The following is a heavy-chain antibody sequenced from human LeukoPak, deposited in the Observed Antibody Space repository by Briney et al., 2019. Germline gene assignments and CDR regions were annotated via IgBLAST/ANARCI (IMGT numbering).Heavy chain of an antibody. D-gene: IGHD3-22*01. V-gene: IGHV3-21*01. J-gene: IGHJ4*02. CDR2: ISSSSSYI. CDR3: ARDRNRSYYYDSSGYYPHFDY. Sequence: GGSLRLSCAASGFTFSTYTMNWVRQAPGKGLEWVSSISSSSSYIYYADSVKGRFTISRDNAKNSLYLQMNSLRAEDTAVYYCARDRNRSYYYDSSGYYPHFDYWGQGTLVTVSS. CDR1: GFTFSTYT.